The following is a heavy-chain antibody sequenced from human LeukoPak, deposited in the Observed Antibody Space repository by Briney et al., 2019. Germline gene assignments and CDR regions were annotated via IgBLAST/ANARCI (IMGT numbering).Heavy chain of an antibody. V-gene: IGHV4-34*01. D-gene: IGHD2-15*01. CDR2: INHSGST. J-gene: IGHJ5*02. CDR1: GGSFSGYY. Sequence: SETLSLTCAVYGGSFSGYYWSWIRQPPGKGLEWIGEINHSGSTNYNPSLKSRVTISVDTSKNQFSLKLSSVTAADTAVNYCARGKVVVAATLKWFDPWGQGTLVTVSS. CDR3: ARGKVVVAATLKWFDP.